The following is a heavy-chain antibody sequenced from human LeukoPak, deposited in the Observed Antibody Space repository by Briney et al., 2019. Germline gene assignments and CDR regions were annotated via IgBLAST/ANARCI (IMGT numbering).Heavy chain of an antibody. CDR1: GFIVSRNY. CDR2: IYSGGGT. CDR3: ARDTVGYNFDY. Sequence: GGSLRLSCAASGFIVSRNYMSWVRQAPGKGLECVSFIYSGGGTDYADSVKGRFTISRDNAKNSLYLQMNSLRAEDTAVYYCARDTVGYNFDYWGQGTLVTVSS. V-gene: IGHV3-53*01. D-gene: IGHD3-16*01. J-gene: IGHJ4*02.